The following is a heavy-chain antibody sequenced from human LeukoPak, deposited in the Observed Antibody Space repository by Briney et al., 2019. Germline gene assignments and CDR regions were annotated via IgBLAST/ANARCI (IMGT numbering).Heavy chain of an antibody. V-gene: IGHV3-53*01. Sequence: PGGSLRLSCAASGFTVSSNYMSWVRQAPGKGLEWVLNIYSGGSTYYADSVKCRFTISRDNSKNTVYLQMNSLRAGDTAVYFCARVRLDRSERNLYTFENWGQGTMVTVSS. CDR3: ARVRLDRSERNLYTFEN. D-gene: IGHD1-14*01. CDR2: IYSGGST. CDR1: GFTVSSNY. J-gene: IGHJ3*01.